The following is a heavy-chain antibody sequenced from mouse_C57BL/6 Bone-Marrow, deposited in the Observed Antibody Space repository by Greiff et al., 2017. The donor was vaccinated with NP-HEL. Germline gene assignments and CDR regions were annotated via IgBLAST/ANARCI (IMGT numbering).Heavy chain of an antibody. CDR2: IDPSDSYT. V-gene: IGHV1-69*01. CDR1: GYTFTSYW. Sequence: QVQLKQPGAELVMPGASVKLSCKASGYTFTSYWMHWVKQRPGQGLEWIGEIDPSDSYTNYNQKFKGKSTLTVDKSSSTAYMQLSSLTSEDSAVYCCARGCLLPFAYWGQGTLVTVSA. D-gene: IGHD1-1*01. J-gene: IGHJ3*01. CDR3: ARGCLLPFAY.